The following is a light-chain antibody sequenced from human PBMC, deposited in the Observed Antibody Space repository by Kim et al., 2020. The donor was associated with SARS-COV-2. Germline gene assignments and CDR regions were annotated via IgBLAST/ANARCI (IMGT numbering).Light chain of an antibody. V-gene: IGLV2-11*01. CDR3: CSYAGTYTVI. CDR1: SSDVGAYDY. J-gene: IGLJ2*01. CDR2: DVS. Sequence: QSALTQPRSVSGSPGQSVTISCTGTSSDVGAYDYVSWYQQHPGKAPKLMIYDVSRRPPGVPDRFSGSKSGNTASLTVSGLQAEDEADYHCCSYAGTYTVIFGGGTQLTVL.